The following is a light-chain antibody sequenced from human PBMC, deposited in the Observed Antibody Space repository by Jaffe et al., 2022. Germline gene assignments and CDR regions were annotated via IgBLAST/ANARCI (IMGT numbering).Light chain of an antibody. V-gene: IGKV2-28*01. J-gene: IGKJ3*01. Sequence: DIVMTQSPLSLPVTPGEPASISCRSSQSLLHSDGYNYLDWYLQKPGQSPHLLIYLGSNRASGVPDRFSGSGSGTDFTLKISRVEAEDVGVYYCVQTLQTPFTFGPGTKVDIK. CDR3: VQTLQTPFT. CDR2: LGS. CDR1: QSLLHSDGYNY.